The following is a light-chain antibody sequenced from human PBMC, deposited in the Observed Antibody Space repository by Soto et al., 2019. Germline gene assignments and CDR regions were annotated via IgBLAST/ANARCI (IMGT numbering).Light chain of an antibody. CDR3: QQYKNWPL. CDR1: QSVNSH. CDR2: GAS. J-gene: IGKJ5*01. V-gene: IGKV3-15*01. Sequence: IVVTQSPATLSVSPGERVTLSCTTSQSVNSHVAWYQQKPGQAPRLLLYGASTRATGIPARFSGSGGGTDFTLTISSVQSEDLAVYYCQQYKNWPLFGQGTRLDIK.